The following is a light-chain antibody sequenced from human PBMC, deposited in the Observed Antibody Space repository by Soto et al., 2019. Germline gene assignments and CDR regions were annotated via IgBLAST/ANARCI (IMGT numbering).Light chain of an antibody. J-gene: IGKJ4*01. CDR3: QQYDTYPLT. V-gene: IGKV1D-16*01. Sequence: MYQSPSSVSASMGDRVTITCRASQNIWRLLAWYQQKPGKAPELLIYDASSLQSGVPPRFSGSASGTEFTLTISGLQPEDVASYYCQQYDTYPLTFGGRSIV. CDR1: QNIWRL. CDR2: DAS.